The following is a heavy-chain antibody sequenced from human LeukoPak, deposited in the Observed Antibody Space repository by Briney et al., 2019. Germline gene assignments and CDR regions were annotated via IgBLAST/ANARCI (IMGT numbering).Heavy chain of an antibody. V-gene: IGHV4-34*01. CDR2: INQSGST. J-gene: IGHJ4*02. CDR3: AGGLISRDLFFDY. CDR1: GGSFSGYY. Sequence: SETLSLTCAVYGGSFSGYYWSWIRQPPGKGLEWIGEINQSGSTNYNPSLKSRVTISVDTSKNQFSLKLSSVTAADTAVYFCAGGLISRDLFFDYWGQGTLVTVSS. D-gene: IGHD2/OR15-2a*01.